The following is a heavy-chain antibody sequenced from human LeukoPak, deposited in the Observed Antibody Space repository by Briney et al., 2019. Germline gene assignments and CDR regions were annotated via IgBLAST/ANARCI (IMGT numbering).Heavy chain of an antibody. CDR1: GGSISSYY. J-gene: IGHJ5*02. CDR2: IYTSGST. CDR3: ARGVNYDFWSGYREYNWFDP. D-gene: IGHD3-3*01. V-gene: IGHV4-4*07. Sequence: SETLSLTCTVSGGSISSYYWSWIRQPAGKGLEWIGRIYTSGSTNYNPSLKSRVTMSVDTYKNQFSLKLSSVTAADTAVYYCARGVNYDFWSGYREYNWFDPWGQGTLVTVSS.